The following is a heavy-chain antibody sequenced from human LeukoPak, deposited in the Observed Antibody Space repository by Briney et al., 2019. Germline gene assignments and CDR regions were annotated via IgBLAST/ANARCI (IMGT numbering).Heavy chain of an antibody. CDR1: GFTFSQYWM. V-gene: IGHV4-39*01. J-gene: IGHJ3*02. D-gene: IGHD4-17*01. CDR2: IYYSGST. CDR3: ARGDAVQYAFDI. Sequence: GSLRLSCAASGFTFSQYWMSWVRQAPGKGLEWIGSIYYSGSTYYNPSLKSRVTISVDTSKTQSSLKLSSVTAADTAVYYCARGDAVQYAFDIWGQGTMVTVSS.